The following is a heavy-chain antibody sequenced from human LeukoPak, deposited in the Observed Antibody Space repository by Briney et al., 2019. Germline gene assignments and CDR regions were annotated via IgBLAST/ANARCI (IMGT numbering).Heavy chain of an antibody. J-gene: IGHJ6*02. CDR3: AREGQYVGYYYGMDV. D-gene: IGHD2-2*01. V-gene: IGHV1-18*01. CDR1: GYTFTSYG. Sequence: ASVRVSCKASGYTFTSYGISWVRQAPGQGLEWMGWISAYNGNTNYAQKLQGRVTMTTDTSTSTAYMELRSLRSDDTAVYYCAREGQYVGYYYGMDVWGQGTTVTVSS. CDR2: ISAYNGNT.